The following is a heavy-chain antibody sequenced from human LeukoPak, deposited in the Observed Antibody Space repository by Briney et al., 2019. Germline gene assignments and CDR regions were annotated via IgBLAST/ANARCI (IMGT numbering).Heavy chain of an antibody. V-gene: IGHV1-2*02. CDR1: GYTFTGYY. J-gene: IGHJ4*02. CDR2: INPNSGGT. Sequence: GXSVKVSCKASGYTFTGYYMHWVRQAPGQGLEWMGWINPNSGGTNYAQKFQGRVTMTRDTSISTAYMELSRLRSDDTAVYYCARSNYYDSSGYFDYWGQGTLVTVSS. D-gene: IGHD3-22*01. CDR3: ARSNYYDSSGYFDY.